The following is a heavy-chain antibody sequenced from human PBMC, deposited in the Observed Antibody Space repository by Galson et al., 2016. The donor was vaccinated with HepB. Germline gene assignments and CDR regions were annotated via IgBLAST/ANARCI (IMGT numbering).Heavy chain of an antibody. D-gene: IGHD5-24*01. CDR2: IKRAGTEK. Sequence: SLRLSCAASGFTFTNYWMTWVRRAPGKGLEWVANIKRAGTEKCYADSVKGRFTISRDNARNSLSLQMNSLRAEDTGIYYCAREGLADGSYFDYWGQGTLVTVSS. V-gene: IGHV3-7*01. CDR3: AREGLADGSYFDY. CDR1: GFTFTNYW. J-gene: IGHJ4*02.